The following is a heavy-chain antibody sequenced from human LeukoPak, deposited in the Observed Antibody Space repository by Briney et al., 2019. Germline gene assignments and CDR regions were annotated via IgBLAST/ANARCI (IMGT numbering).Heavy chain of an antibody. J-gene: IGHJ4*02. D-gene: IGHD3-16*01. CDR3: ARDNDSRGPPHFDY. Sequence: SVKVSCKASGYTFTSYAISWVRQAPGQGLEWMGGIIPIFGTANYAQKFQGRVTITADKSTSTAYMELSSLRSEDTAVYYCARDNDSRGPPHFDYWGQGTLVTVSS. V-gene: IGHV1-69*06. CDR1: GYTFTSYA. CDR2: IIPIFGTA.